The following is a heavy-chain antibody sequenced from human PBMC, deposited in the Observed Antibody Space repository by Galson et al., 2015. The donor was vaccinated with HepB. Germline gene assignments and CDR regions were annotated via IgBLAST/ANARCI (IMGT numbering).Heavy chain of an antibody. CDR3: ARDLKVAGRDDAFDI. Sequence: SVKVSCKASGYTFTGYYMHWVRQAPGQGLEWMGWINPNSGGTNYAQKFQGRVTMTRDTSISTAYMELSRLRSDDTAVYYWARDLKVAGRDDAFDIWGQGTMVTVSS. V-gene: IGHV1-2*02. CDR2: INPNSGGT. D-gene: IGHD6-19*01. J-gene: IGHJ3*02. CDR1: GYTFTGYY.